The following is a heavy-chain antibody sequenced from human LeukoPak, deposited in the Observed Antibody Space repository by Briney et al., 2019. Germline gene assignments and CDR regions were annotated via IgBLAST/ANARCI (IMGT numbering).Heavy chain of an antibody. D-gene: IGHD3-16*02. CDR3: ARDGNVWGSYRPRRLDY. V-gene: IGHV1-18*01. CDR1: GYTFTSYD. CDR2: ISAYNGNT. Sequence: VASVKVSCKASGYTFTSYDINWVRQATGQGLEWMGWISAYNGNTNYAQKLQGRVTMTTDTSTSTAYMELRSLRSDDTAVYYCARDGNVWGSYRPRRLDYWGQGTLVTVSS. J-gene: IGHJ4*02.